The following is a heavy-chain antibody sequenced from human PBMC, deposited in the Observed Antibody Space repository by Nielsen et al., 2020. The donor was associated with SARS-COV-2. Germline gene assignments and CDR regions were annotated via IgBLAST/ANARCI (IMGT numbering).Heavy chain of an antibody. J-gene: IGHJ6*02. V-gene: IGHV3-30*18. CDR2: ISYDGSNK. D-gene: IGHD6-13*01. CDR1: GFTFSSYG. CDR3: ANIPGGSSWYPYYYGMDV. Sequence: GESLKISCAASGFTFSSYGMHWVRQAPGKGLEWVAVISYDGSNKYYADSVKGRFTISRDNSKNTLYLQMNSLRAEDTAVYYCANIPGGSSWYPYYYGMDVWGQGTTVTVSS.